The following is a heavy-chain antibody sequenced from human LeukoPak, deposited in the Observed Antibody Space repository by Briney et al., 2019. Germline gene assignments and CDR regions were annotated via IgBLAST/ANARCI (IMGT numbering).Heavy chain of an antibody. Sequence: ASVKVSCKASGYTFTSYGISWVRQAPGQGLEWMGWISAYNGNTNYAQKLQGRVTMTTDTSTSTAYMELRSLRSDDTAVYYCARDPSVNPYSGYDSPYFDIWGQGTMVTVSS. CDR1: GYTFTSYG. V-gene: IGHV1-18*01. CDR3: ARDPSVNPYSGYDSPYFDI. CDR2: ISAYNGNT. J-gene: IGHJ3*02. D-gene: IGHD5-12*01.